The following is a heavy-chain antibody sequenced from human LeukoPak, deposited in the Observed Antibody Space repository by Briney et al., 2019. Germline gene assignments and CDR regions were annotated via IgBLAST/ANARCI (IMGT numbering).Heavy chain of an antibody. J-gene: IGHJ3*02. D-gene: IGHD3-22*01. V-gene: IGHV1-46*01. CDR1: GYTFTSYY. Sequence: GASVKVSCKASGYTFTSYYMHWVRQAPGQGLEWMGIINPSGGSTSYAQKFQGRVTMTRDMSTSTVYMELSSLRSEDTAVYYCATLNHYYDSSGYYYTRNDAFDIWGQGTMVTVSS. CDR2: INPSGGST. CDR3: ATLNHYYDSSGYYYTRNDAFDI.